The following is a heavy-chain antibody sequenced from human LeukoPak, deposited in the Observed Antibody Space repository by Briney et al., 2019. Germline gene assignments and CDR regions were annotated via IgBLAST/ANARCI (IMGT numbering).Heavy chain of an antibody. CDR2: IYYSGST. J-gene: IGHJ4*02. CDR3: ARMSSGYYPNFDY. D-gene: IGHD3-22*01. CDR1: GGSISSYY. Sequence: SETLSLTCTVSGGSISSYYWSWIRQPPGKGLEWIGYIYYSGSTNYNPSLKSRVTISVDTSKNQFSLKLSSVTAADTAVYYCARMSSGYYPNFDYWGQGTPATVSS. V-gene: IGHV4-59*01.